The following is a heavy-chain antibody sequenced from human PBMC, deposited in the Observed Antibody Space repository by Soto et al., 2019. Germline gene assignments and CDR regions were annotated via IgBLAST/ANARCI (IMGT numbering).Heavy chain of an antibody. V-gene: IGHV4-59*01. CDR3: ARDRGYCSSTSCYFYFDY. J-gene: IGHJ4*02. Sequence: PSETLSLTCTVSGCSISIYYWSWIRQPPGKGLEWIGYIYYSGSTNYNPSLKSRVTISVDTSKNQFSLKLSSVTAADTAVYYCARDRGYCSSTSCYFYFDYWGQGTLVTVSS. CDR1: GCSISIYY. CDR2: IYYSGST. D-gene: IGHD2-2*01.